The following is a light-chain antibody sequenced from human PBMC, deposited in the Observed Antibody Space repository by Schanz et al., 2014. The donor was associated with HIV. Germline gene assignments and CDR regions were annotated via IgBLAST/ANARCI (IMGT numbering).Light chain of an antibody. CDR2: DVS. CDR1: TSDVGGYNY. V-gene: IGLV2-14*01. J-gene: IGLJ2*01. Sequence: QSVLTQPASVSGSPGQSITISCTGTTSDVGGYNYVSWYQQHPDKAPKLMIYDVSNRPSGVSNRFSGSKSGNTASLTISGLQAEDEADYYCCSYAGSSTVVFGGGTKLTVL. CDR3: CSYAGSSTVV.